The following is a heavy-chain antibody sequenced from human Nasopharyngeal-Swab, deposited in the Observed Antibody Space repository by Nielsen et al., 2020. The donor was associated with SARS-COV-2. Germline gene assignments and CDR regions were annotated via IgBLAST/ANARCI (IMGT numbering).Heavy chain of an antibody. V-gene: IGHV3-23*01. CDR2: ITGSGGTT. D-gene: IGHD3-22*01. Sequence: VRQAPGKGLEWLSSITGSGGTTYYTGSVKGRFTISRDNSRNTLYLQMNSLRAEDTAIYYCAGGSSGYSYAFDIWGQGTMVTVSS. CDR3: AGGSSGYSYAFDI. J-gene: IGHJ3*02.